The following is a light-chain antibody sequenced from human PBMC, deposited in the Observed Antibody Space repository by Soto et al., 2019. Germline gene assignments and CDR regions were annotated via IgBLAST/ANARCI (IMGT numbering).Light chain of an antibody. V-gene: IGLV1-40*01. CDR3: QSYDSSLSGSEV. CDR1: SSNIGAGHD. CDR2: GNG. Sequence: HSVLTQPPSVSGAPGQRVTISCTGSSSNIGAGHDVHWYQQLPGTAPKLLIYGNGNRPSGVPDRFSGSKSGTSASLAITGLLAEDEADYYCQSYDSSLSGSEVFGTGTKLTVL. J-gene: IGLJ1*01.